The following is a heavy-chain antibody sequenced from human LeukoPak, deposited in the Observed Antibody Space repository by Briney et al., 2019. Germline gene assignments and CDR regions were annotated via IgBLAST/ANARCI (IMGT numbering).Heavy chain of an antibody. J-gene: IGHJ4*02. Sequence: GSLRLSCAASGFTFSSYTMSWVRQAPGKGLEWVAVIWYDGSNTYTADSVKGRFTISRDNSKNTLYLQMNSLRAEDTAVYYCARERGGGSFDYWGQGTLVTVSS. V-gene: IGHV3-33*08. CDR3: ARERGGGSFDY. CDR2: IWYDGSNT. CDR1: GFTFSSYT. D-gene: IGHD3-16*01.